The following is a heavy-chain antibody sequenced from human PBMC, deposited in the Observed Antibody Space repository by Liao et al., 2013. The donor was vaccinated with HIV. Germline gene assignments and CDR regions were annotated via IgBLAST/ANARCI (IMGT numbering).Heavy chain of an antibody. CDR2: IYYSGST. CDR3: ARTNCGGDCYWAGTRSYWYFDL. J-gene: IGHJ2*01. V-gene: IGHV4-39*07. Sequence: QLQLQESGSGLVKPSQTLSLTCAVSGGSISSSSYYWGWIRQPPGKGLEWIGSIYYSGSTYYNPSLKSRVTISVDTSKNQFSLKLSSVTAADTAVYYCARTNCGGDCYWAGTRSYWYFDLWGRGTLVTVSS. CDR1: GGSISSSSYY. D-gene: IGHD2-21*01.